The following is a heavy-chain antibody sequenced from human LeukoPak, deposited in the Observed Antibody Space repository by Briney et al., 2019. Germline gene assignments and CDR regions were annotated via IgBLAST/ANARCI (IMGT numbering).Heavy chain of an antibody. J-gene: IGHJ4*02. D-gene: IGHD3-10*01. CDR1: GFTFSTYN. V-gene: IGHV3-48*04. Sequence: GGSLRLSCVGSGFTFSTYNMNWVRQAPGKGLEWVSYITSGSRTIYDADSVKGRFTISRDNAKNSLFLQMDSLRAEDTAVYYCARDLAGHYYGSGSSFDYWGQGTLVTVS. CDR3: ARDLAGHYYGSGSSFDY. CDR2: ITSGSRTI.